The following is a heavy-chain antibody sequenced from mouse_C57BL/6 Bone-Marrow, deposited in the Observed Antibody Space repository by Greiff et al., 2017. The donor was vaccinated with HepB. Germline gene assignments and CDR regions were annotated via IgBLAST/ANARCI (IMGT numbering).Heavy chain of an antibody. CDR1: GFNIKNTY. CDR3: ASGYYGSSNWYFDV. Sequence: VQLQQSVAELVRPGASVKLSCTASGFNIKNTYMHWVKQRPEQGLEWIGRIDPANGNTKYAPKFQGKATITADTSCNTAYLQLRSLTSEDTAIYYCASGYYGSSNWYFDVWGTGTTVTVSS. J-gene: IGHJ1*03. V-gene: IGHV14-3*01. D-gene: IGHD1-1*01. CDR2: IDPANGNT.